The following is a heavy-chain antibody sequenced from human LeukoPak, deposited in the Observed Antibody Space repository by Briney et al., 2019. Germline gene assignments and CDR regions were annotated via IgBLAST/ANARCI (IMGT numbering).Heavy chain of an antibody. CDR1: GFTFSSYS. Sequence: GGSLRLSCAASGFTFSSYSMNWVRQAPGKGLEWVSSISSSSSYIYYADSVKGRFTISRDNAKNSLYLQMNSLRAEDTAVYYCARAMVGATWYYFDYWGQGTLVTVSS. D-gene: IGHD1-26*01. CDR2: ISSSSSYI. CDR3: ARAMVGATWYYFDY. J-gene: IGHJ4*02. V-gene: IGHV3-21*01.